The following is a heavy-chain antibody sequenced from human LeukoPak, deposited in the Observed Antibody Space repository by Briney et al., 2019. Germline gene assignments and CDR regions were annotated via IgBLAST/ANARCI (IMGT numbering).Heavy chain of an antibody. CDR3: ARDLVTVTKGFDI. D-gene: IGHD4-17*01. Sequence: SETLSLTCAVSDDSFSSHYWTWIRQPPGKGLEWIGNISYIGSTNYNPSLKSRVTISMDTSKNQFSLKLSSVTAADTAVYYCARDLVTVTKGFDIWGQGTMVSVSS. CDR1: DDSFSSHY. V-gene: IGHV4-59*11. CDR2: ISYIGST. J-gene: IGHJ3*02.